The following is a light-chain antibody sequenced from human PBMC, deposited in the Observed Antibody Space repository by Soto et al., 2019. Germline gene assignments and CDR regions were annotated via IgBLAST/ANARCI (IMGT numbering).Light chain of an antibody. V-gene: IGLV2-14*01. CDR3: SSYTSSSTLVV. CDR1: SSDVGGYND. CDR2: EVS. Sequence: QSVLTQPASVSGSPGQSITISFTGTSSDVGGYNDVSWYQQHPGKSPKLMIYEVSNRTSGVSNRVSGSKSGNTASLTISGLQAEDEADYYCSSYTSSSTLVVFGGGTQLPVL. J-gene: IGLJ2*01.